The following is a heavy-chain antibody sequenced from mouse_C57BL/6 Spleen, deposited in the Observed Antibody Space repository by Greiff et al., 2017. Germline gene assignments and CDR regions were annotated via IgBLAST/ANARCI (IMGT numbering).Heavy chain of an antibody. CDR1: GYAFSSSW. CDR3: ARAKDYSNFYYFDY. J-gene: IGHJ2*01. V-gene: IGHV1-82*01. D-gene: IGHD2-5*01. CDR2: IYPGAGDT. Sequence: QVQLQQSGPELVKPGASVKISCKASGYAFSSSWMNWVKQRPGKGLEWIGRIYPGAGDTNYNGKFKGKATLTADKSSSTAYLQLSSLTSEDSAVYFCARAKDYSNFYYFDYWGKGTTLTVSS.